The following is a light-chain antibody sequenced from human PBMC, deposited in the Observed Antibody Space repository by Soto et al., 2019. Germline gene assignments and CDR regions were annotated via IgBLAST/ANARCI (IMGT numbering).Light chain of an antibody. J-gene: IGLJ1*01. CDR1: TRDIAGYNY. CDR2: QVT. Sequence: QSALTQPASVYGSLGRSITISCNGTTRDIAGYNYISWYQQLPVKAPKLMIYQVTIRPSGISNRFSGSKSGNTASLTISGLQHEDEADYYFTSFTSPSAVYDFPTGATVTV. V-gene: IGLV2-14*01. CDR3: TSFTSPSAVYD.